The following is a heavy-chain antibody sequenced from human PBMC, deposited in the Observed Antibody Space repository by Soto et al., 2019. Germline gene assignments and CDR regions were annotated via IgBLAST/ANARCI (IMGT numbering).Heavy chain of an antibody. CDR3: ARSYSSGWEFDY. V-gene: IGHV3-11*01. CDR1: GFTFSNYY. CDR2: ISSTGRTI. Sequence: GGSVRLSCGASGFTFSNYYMSWIRQAPGKGLEWVSYISSTGRTIYYADSVKGRFTVSRDNAQNSLSLQLNSLRVEDTAVYYCARSYSSGWEFDYWGQGTQVTVSS. D-gene: IGHD6-19*01. J-gene: IGHJ4*02.